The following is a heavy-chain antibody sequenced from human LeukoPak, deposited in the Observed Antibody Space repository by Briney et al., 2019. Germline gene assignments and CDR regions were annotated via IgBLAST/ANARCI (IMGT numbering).Heavy chain of an antibody. D-gene: IGHD1-26*01. J-gene: IGHJ4*02. Sequence: PGGSLRLSCAASGFTFSSYSMNWVRQAPGKGLEWVSYISSSATSIYYADSVKARFTISRDNAKNSLYLQMNSLRVAETAVSCCARGSIVGGASRIDCWGQRTLVTVSS. V-gene: IGHV3-48*01. CDR2: ISSSATSI. CDR3: ARGSIVGGASRIDC. CDR1: GFTFSSYS.